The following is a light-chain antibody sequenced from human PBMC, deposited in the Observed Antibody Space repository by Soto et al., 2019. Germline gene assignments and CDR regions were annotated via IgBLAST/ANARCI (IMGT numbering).Light chain of an antibody. Sequence: EIVMTQSPATLSVSPCEGAALSVSASQSVSSNLAWYQQKPGQAPRLLIYGASTRATGIPARFSGSGSGTEFTLTISSLQSEDFAVYYCQQYNNWPPITFGQGTRLEI. CDR1: QSVSSN. CDR2: GAS. J-gene: IGKJ5*01. V-gene: IGKV3-15*01. CDR3: QQYNNWPPIT.